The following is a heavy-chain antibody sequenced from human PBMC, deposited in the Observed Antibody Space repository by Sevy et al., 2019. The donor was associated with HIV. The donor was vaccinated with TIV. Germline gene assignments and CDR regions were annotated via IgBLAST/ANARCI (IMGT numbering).Heavy chain of an antibody. D-gene: IGHD6-13*01. V-gene: IGHV3-15*01. CDR1: GFTFSNAW. CDR3: TTDPPSGYSDAFDI. Sequence: GGSLRLSCVASGFTFSNAWMSWVRQAPGKGLEWVGRIKSKTDGGTTDYAAPVKGRFTISRDDSKNTLYLQMNSLKTEDTAVYYCTTDPPSGYSDAFDIWGQGTMVTVSS. J-gene: IGHJ3*02. CDR2: IKSKTDGGTT.